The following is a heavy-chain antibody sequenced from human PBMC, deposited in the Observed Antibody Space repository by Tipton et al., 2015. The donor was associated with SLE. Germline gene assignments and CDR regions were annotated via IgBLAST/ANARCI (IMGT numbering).Heavy chain of an antibody. Sequence: TLSLTCTVSGDSFSSTAYYWSWIRQPAGKGLEWIGRVYSTGSTTYNPSLESRLTISVDTSKNQFSLKLTAVTAADTAVYYCARTLDALDIWGQGTMVTVSS. V-gene: IGHV4-61*02. CDR3: ARTLDALDI. J-gene: IGHJ3*02. CDR1: GDSFSSTAYY. CDR2: VYSTGST.